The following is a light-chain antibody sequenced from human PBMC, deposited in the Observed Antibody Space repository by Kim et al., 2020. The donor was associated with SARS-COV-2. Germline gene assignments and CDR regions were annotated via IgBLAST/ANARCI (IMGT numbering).Light chain of an antibody. CDR1: HSVSSC. V-gene: IGKV3-11*01. Sequence: EIVLTQSPATLSLSPGERATISCRASHSVSSCLAWYQQKPGQAPRLLLDDGCNRATGIPARFSGSGSGTDFTLTISSLEPEDFAVYYCQQRANWVYTFGQGTKLEI. J-gene: IGKJ2*01. CDR2: DGC. CDR3: QQRANWVYT.